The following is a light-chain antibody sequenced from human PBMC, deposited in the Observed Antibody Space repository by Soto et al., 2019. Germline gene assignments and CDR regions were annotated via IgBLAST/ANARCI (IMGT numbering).Light chain of an antibody. Sequence: QSVLTQPPSASGSPGQSVTISCTGSSSDVGGYNYVSWYQQFPGKAPKLIIYEVTKRPSGVPDRFSGSKSGNTASLTVSGLQAEDEADYYCSSFADRNNFVFGNGTKXTV. J-gene: IGLJ1*01. V-gene: IGLV2-8*01. CDR1: SSDVGGYNY. CDR3: SSFADRNNFV. CDR2: EVT.